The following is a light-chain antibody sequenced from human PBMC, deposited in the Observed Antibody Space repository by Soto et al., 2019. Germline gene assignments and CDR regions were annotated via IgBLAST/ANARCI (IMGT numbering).Light chain of an antibody. Sequence: QSVLTQPPSASGTPGQRVTISCSGSSSNIGSNTVNWYQHLPGTAPKLLIYSNSQRPSGVPDRFSGSKSGTSASLAISGLQSEDEADYYCAAWDDSLNGPLFGGGTKLTVL. CDR1: SSNIGSNT. CDR3: AAWDDSLNGPL. V-gene: IGLV1-44*01. CDR2: SNS. J-gene: IGLJ2*01.